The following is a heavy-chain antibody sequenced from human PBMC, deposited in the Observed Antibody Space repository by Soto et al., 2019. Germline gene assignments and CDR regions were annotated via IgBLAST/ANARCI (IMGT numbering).Heavy chain of an antibody. CDR2: ISYDGSNK. J-gene: IGHJ6*03. D-gene: IGHD2-2*02. CDR3: AKDLRYRSSTSCYTYYYYYMDV. CDR1: GFTFSSYG. Sequence: GGSLRLSCAASGFTFSSYGMHWVRQAPGKGLEWVAVISYDGSNKYYADSVKGRFTISRDNSKNTLYLQMNSLRAEDTAVYYCAKDLRYRSSTSCYTYYYYYMDVWGKGTTVTVSS. V-gene: IGHV3-30*18.